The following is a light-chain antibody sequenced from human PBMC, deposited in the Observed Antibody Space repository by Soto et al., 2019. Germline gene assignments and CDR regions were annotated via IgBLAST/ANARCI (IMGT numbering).Light chain of an antibody. J-gene: IGKJ4*01. CDR1: QALRNY. Sequence: DIQLTHSPSVLSASVVDTVALTCLASQALRNYSAWNQQKPGKIPNLLIYAASTLQSGVPSRFSGSGSGTDFTLTISCLQSEDFATYYCQQYYSFPLTFGGGTKVDI. CDR3: QQYYSFPLT. CDR2: AAS. V-gene: IGKV1-9*01.